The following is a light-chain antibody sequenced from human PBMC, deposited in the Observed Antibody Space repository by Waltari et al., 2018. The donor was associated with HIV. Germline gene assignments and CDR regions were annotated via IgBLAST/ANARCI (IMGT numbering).Light chain of an antibody. V-gene: IGLV1-44*01. CDR1: SSNIGSNT. J-gene: IGLJ7*01. CDR3: AAWDDSLNGAV. Sequence: QSVLTQPPPASGPPGQRVTIPCSGRSSNIGSNTVNWYQQPPGTAPQLLIYSNNRRPSGVPHRCSVSKSGTSASLASSGLQSEDEADYYCAAWDDSLNGAVFGGGTQLTVL. CDR2: SNN.